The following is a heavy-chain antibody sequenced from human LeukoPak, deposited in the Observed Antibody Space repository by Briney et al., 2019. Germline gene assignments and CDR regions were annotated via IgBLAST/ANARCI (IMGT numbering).Heavy chain of an antibody. CDR1: GFTFSTYS. CDR2: IGSSGSYI. Sequence: PGGSLRLSCAASGFTFSTYSMNWVRQAPGKGLEWVSSIGSSGSYIYYADSLKGRFTISRDNAKNSLYLQVNSLRVEDTAVYYCARWRGRQSEFDYWGQGTLVTVSS. J-gene: IGHJ4*02. V-gene: IGHV3-21*01. CDR3: ARWRGRQSEFDY. D-gene: IGHD1-1*01.